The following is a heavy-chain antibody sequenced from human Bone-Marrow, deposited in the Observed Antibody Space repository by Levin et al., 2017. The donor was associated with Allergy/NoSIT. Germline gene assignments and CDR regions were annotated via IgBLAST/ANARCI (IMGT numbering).Heavy chain of an antibody. CDR2: ISSSGDYL. J-gene: IGHJ6*02. V-gene: IGHV3-21*01. Sequence: PGGSLRLSCEASGFTFSTYAMNWVRQAPGKGLQWVAFISSSGDYLYYADSVKGRFTISRDNAKKSLYLQMKSLRAEDTALYYCATVNYDYYYGMDIWGQGSTVTVSS. CDR1: GFTFSTYA. CDR3: ATVNYDYYYGMDI.